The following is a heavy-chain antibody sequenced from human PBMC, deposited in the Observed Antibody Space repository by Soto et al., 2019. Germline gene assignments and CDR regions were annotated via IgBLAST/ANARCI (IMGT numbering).Heavy chain of an antibody. CDR1: GFTVSSNY. V-gene: IGHV3-53*01. J-gene: IGHJ4*02. CDR2: IYSGGST. D-gene: IGHD3-10*01. Sequence: EVPLVESGGGLIQPGGSLRLSCAVSGFTVSSNYMSWVHQAPGKGLEWVSVIYSGGSTYYADSVKGRFTISRDNSKSTLYLQMNSLRAEDTAVYYCARHITMDPLLVYWGQGTLVTVSS. CDR3: ARHITMDPLLVY.